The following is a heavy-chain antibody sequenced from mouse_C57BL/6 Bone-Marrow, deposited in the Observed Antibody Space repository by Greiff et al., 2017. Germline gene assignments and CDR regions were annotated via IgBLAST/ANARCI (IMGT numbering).Heavy chain of an antibody. CDR1: GYTFTDYY. D-gene: IGHD1-1*01. CDR3: ARERYYGSSYPHWYFDV. J-gene: IGHJ1*03. V-gene: IGHV1-76*01. Sequence: VKLVESGAELVRPGASVKLSCKASGYTFTDYYINWVKQRPGQGLEWIARIYPGSGNTYYNEKFKGKATLTAEKSSSTAYMQLSSLTSEDSAVYFCARERYYGSSYPHWYFDVWGTGTTVTVSS. CDR2: IYPGSGNT.